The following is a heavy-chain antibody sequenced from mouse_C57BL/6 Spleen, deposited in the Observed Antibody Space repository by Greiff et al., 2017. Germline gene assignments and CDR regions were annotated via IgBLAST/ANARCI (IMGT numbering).Heavy chain of an antibody. D-gene: IGHD4-1*01. Sequence: EVKLVESGGGLVKPGGSLKLSCAASGFTFSDYGMHWVRQAPEKGLEWVAYISSGSSTIYYADTVKGRFTISRDNAKNTLFLQMTSLRSEDTAMYYCARELGYAMDYWGQGTSVTVSS. J-gene: IGHJ4*01. CDR1: GFTFSDYG. CDR2: ISSGSSTI. CDR3: ARELGYAMDY. V-gene: IGHV5-17*01.